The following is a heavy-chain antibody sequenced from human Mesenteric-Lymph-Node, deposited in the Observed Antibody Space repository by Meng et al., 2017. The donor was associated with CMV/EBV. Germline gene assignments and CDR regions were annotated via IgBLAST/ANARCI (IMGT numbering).Heavy chain of an antibody. CDR3: AGPLNPHYYYDSSGYYY. CDR1: AFSFSSYA. CDR2: ISYEGSNN. V-gene: IGHV3-30-3*01. Sequence: GESLKISCAASAFSFSSYAMHWVRQAPGKGLEWVSMISYEGSNNYYTDSVKGRFTISRDNSQNALYLQMNSLRAEDTAVYYCAGPLNPHYYYDSSGYYYWGQGTLVTVSS. J-gene: IGHJ4*02. D-gene: IGHD3-22*01.